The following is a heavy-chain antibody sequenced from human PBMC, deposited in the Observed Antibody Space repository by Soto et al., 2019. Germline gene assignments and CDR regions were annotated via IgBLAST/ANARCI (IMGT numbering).Heavy chain of an antibody. D-gene: IGHD1-1*01. CDR3: ATANCSHHYFGP. V-gene: IGHV4-34*01. CDR2: INHSGSP. J-gene: IGHJ5*02. Sequence: PSETLSLTCAVYGGSFSGYYWSWLRQPPGKGLEWIGEINHSGSPNYNPSLKSRVTISVDTSKNQFSLKMTSVTAADTAVYYCATANCSHHYFGPRGQGPLVTVSS. CDR1: GGSFSGYY.